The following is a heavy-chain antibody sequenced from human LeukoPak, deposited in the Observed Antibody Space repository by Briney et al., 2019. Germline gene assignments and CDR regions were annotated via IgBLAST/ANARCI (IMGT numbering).Heavy chain of an antibody. D-gene: IGHD4-23*01. V-gene: IGHV6-1*01. CDR3: ARLRYYGGNNLRQPNAFDI. CDR2: TYYRSKWYN. Sequence: SQTLSLTCAISGDSVSSNSAAWNWIRQSPSRGLEWLGRTYYRSKWYNDYAVSVKSRITINPDTSKNQFSLKLSSVTAADTAVYYCARLRYYGGNNLRQPNAFDIWGQGTMVTVSS. J-gene: IGHJ3*02. CDR1: GDSVSSNSAA.